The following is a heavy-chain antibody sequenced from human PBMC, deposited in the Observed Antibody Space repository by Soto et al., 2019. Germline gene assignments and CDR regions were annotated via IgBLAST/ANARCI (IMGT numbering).Heavy chain of an antibody. CDR3: ARDGSGSYVDPMGYYYYGMDV. D-gene: IGHD3-10*01. CDR1: GFTFSSYG. V-gene: IGHV3-33*01. Sequence: GGSLRLSCAASGFTFSSYGMHWVRQAPGKGLEWVAVIGYEGSNKYYADSVKGRFNISRDNSKNTLYLQMNSLRAEDTAVYYCARDGSGSYVDPMGYYYYGMDVWGQGTTVTVSS. J-gene: IGHJ6*02. CDR2: IGYEGSNK.